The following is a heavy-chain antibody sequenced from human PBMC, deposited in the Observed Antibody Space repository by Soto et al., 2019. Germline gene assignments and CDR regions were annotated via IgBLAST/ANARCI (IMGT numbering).Heavy chain of an antibody. V-gene: IGHV1-58*01. CDR2: LVVGSGNT. J-gene: IGHJ4*02. CDR1: GFVFTSSA. Sequence: SLKVSCKTSGFVFTSSAVQWVRQTRRQRLEWIGWLVVGSGNTHYAQHFQERVTLTRDMSTGTAYMELSSLRSEDTAVYYCAAVPVLRFLKWLPAYFDYWGQGTLVTVSS. CDR3: AAVPVLRFLKWLPAYFDY. D-gene: IGHD3-3*01.